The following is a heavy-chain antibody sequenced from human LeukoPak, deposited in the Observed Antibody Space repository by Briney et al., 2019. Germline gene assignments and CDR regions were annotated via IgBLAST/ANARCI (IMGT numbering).Heavy chain of an antibody. J-gene: IGHJ4*02. V-gene: IGHV3-30*02. Sequence: HPGGSLRLSCAASGFTFSSYGMHWVRQAPGKGLEWVAFIRYDGSNKYYADSVKGRFTISRDNAKNTLYLQMNSLRAEDTAVYYCARGMWAAPGTINYWGQGTLVTVSS. CDR3: ARGMWAAPGTINY. CDR2: IRYDGSNK. D-gene: IGHD6-13*01. CDR1: GFTFSSYG.